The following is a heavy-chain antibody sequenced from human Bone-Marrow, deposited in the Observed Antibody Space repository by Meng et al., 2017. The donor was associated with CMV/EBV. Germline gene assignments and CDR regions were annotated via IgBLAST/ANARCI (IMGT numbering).Heavy chain of an antibody. CDR2: ISSSSSYI. CDR1: GFTFSSYS. V-gene: IGHV3-21*01. D-gene: IGHD3-3*01. CDR3: VRDWKDFWKPYYYYYGMDV. Sequence: GGSRRLACAASGFTFSSYSMNWVRLAQGKRLEWVSSISSSSSYIYYADSVKGRFTISRDNAKNSLYLQMNSLCAEDTAVYYCVRDWKDFWKPYYYYYGMDVWGQGTTITVSS. J-gene: IGHJ6*02.